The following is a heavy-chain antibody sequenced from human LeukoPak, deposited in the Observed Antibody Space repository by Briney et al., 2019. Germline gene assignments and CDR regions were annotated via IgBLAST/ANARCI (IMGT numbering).Heavy chain of an antibody. V-gene: IGHV1-2*02. J-gene: IGHJ3*02. CDR1: GYTFIDYF. Sequence: GASVKVSCKASGYTFIDYFIHWMRQTPGQGLEWLGWINPNSGVTRYAQKFPDRVTMTRDTAAYMELSSLKSDDTAVYYCVRAVSGTLGGAFDIWGQGTAVTVSS. CDR2: INPNSGVT. CDR3: VRAVSGTLGGAFDI. D-gene: IGHD1-7*01.